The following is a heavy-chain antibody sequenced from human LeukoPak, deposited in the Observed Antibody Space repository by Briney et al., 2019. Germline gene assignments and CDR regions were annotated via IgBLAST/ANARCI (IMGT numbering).Heavy chain of an antibody. Sequence: GASVKVSCTASGGTFSSYAISWVRQAPGQGLEWMGGIIPIFGTANYAQKFQGRVTITADESTSTAYMELSSLRSEDTAVYYCARAGDYGDRLGAFDIWGQGTMVTVSS. D-gene: IGHD4-17*01. V-gene: IGHV1-69*13. CDR3: ARAGDYGDRLGAFDI. CDR2: IIPIFGTA. CDR1: GGTFSSYA. J-gene: IGHJ3*02.